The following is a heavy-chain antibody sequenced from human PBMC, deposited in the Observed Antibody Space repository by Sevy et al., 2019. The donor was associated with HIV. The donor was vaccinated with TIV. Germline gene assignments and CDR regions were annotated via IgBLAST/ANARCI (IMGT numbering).Heavy chain of an antibody. J-gene: IGHJ4*02. Sequence: GGSLRLSCEASGFTFSSYWMSWVRQAPGKGLEWVANIKQDGSEKYYVDSVKGRFTISRDNAKKSLYLQMNSLRVEDTAVYYCARGSNYYDSQTPFDYWGQRTLVTVSS. CDR1: GFTFSSYW. D-gene: IGHD3-22*01. CDR2: IKQDGSEK. CDR3: ARGSNYYDSQTPFDY. V-gene: IGHV3-7*03.